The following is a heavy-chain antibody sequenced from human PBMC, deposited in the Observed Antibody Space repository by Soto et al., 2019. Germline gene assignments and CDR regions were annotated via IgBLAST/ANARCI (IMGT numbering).Heavy chain of an antibody. J-gene: IGHJ4*02. CDR3: ATYYDSSGPSFDY. CDR2: AYYSGST. V-gene: IGHV4-59*08. D-gene: IGHD3-22*01. CDR1: GGSISHYY. Sequence: SETLSLTCTVSGGSISHYYWSWIRQSPGKGLEWIGYAYYSGSTDYNPSLKSRVTMSVDTSKNQFSLSLNSVTAADTAVYYCATYYDSSGPSFDYWGQGTLVTVSS.